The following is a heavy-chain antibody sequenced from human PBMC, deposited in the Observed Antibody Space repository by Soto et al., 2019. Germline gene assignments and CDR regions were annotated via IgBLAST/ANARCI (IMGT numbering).Heavy chain of an antibody. D-gene: IGHD3-22*01. Sequence: PGESLKISCKGSGYSFTSYWISWVRQMPGKGLGWMGIIYPGDSDTRYSPSFQGQVTISADKSISTAYLQWSSLKASDTAMYYCARQPVDYYDSSGYYNYFDPWGQGTLVTVT. CDR2: IYPGDSDT. V-gene: IGHV5-51*01. CDR3: ARQPVDYYDSSGYYNYFDP. J-gene: IGHJ5*02. CDR1: GYSFTSYW.